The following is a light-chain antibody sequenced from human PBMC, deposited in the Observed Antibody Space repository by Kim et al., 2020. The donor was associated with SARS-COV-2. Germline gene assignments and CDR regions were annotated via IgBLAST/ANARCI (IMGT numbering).Light chain of an antibody. J-gene: IGKJ3*01. CDR2: KVS. V-gene: IGKV2-30*02. Sequence: DVVMTQSPLSLPVTLGQPASISCRSSQSLVHSDGNTYLNWLQQRPGQSPRRLIYKVSNRDSGVPDRFSGSGSGTDFTLKISRVEAEDVGVYYCVQGTHWPSTFGPGTKVDIK. CDR1: QSLVHSDGNTY. CDR3: VQGTHWPST.